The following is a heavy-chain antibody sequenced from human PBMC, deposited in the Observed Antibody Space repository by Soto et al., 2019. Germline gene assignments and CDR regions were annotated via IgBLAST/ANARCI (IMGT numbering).Heavy chain of an antibody. D-gene: IGHD2-21*02. CDR1: GGSVNPYNLF. V-gene: IGHV4-39*01. Sequence: QLQLQESGPGLVGPSETLSLPCTVSGGSVNPYNLFWAWVRQPPGKGLEWIASIHYGGHAYYSPSLTTRVTSSRDTSKNRVSLELRAVTAADTAVYYCARVNVTLDLWCQGTQGTVSS. J-gene: IGHJ4*02. CDR2: IHYGGHA. CDR3: ARVNVTLDL.